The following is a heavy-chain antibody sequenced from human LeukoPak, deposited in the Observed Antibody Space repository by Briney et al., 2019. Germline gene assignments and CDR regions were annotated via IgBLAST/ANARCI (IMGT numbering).Heavy chain of an antibody. D-gene: IGHD1-26*01. V-gene: IGHV6-1*01. Sequence: SQTLSLTCAISGDSVSSISVTWNWIRQSPSRGLEWLGRTYYRSKWFNDFAVSVKSRITISPDTSKNQFSLQLNSVTPEDTAVYYCARACSGRFDLWGQGTLVTVSS. CDR2: TYYRSKWFN. J-gene: IGHJ5*02. CDR3: ARACSGRFDL. CDR1: GDSVSSISVT.